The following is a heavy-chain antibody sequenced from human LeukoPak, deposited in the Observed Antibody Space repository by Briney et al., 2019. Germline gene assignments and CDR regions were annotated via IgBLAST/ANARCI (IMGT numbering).Heavy chain of an antibody. CDR3: ARRVGRWFGERAYYYNYMDV. D-gene: IGHD3-10*01. CDR2: IKKDGSEK. J-gene: IGHJ6*03. Sequence: GGSLRLSCAASGFTFSSYWMSWVRQAPGKGLEWVANIKKDGSEKYYVDSVKGRFTISRDNAKNSLYLQMNSLRAEDTAVYYCARRVGRWFGERAYYYNYMDVWGKGTTVTISS. V-gene: IGHV3-7*01. CDR1: GFTFSSYW.